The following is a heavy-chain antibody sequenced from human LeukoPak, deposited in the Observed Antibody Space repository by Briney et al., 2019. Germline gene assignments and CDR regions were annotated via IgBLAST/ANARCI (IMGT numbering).Heavy chain of an antibody. D-gene: IGHD5-12*01. J-gene: IGHJ4*02. CDR1: GGSFSGYY. Sequence: SETLSLTCAVYGGSFSGYYWSWIRQPPGKGLEWIGEINHSGSTNYNPSLKSRVTISVDTSKNQFSLKLSSVTAADTAVYYCARQSFHVWLRGGFDYWGQGTLVTVSS. CDR3: ARQSFHVWLRGGFDY. CDR2: INHSGST. V-gene: IGHV4-34*01.